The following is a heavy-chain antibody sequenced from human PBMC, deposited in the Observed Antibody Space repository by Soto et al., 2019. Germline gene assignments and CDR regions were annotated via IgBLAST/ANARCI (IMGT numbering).Heavy chain of an antibody. V-gene: IGHV1-2*04. CDR1: GYSFTDYH. CDR3: ARGHSTDCSNGVCSFFYNHEMDV. CDR2: INPKSGGT. Sequence: VKVSCKASGYSFTDYHIHWVRQAPGQGLEWLGRINPKSGGTSTAQKFQGWVTMTRDRSISTVYMELTRLRSHDTAVYFCARGHSTDCSNGVCSFFYNHEMDVWGQGTTVTVSS. J-gene: IGHJ6*02. D-gene: IGHD2-8*01.